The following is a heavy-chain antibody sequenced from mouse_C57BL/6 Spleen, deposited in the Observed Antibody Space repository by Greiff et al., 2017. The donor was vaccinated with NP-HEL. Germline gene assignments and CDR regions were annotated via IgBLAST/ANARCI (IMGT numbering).Heavy chain of an antibody. CDR2: ISSGGSYT. Sequence: EVQLQQSGGDLVKPGGSLKLSCAASGFTFSSYGMSWVRQTPDKRLEWVATISSGGSYTYYPDSVKGRFTISRDNAKNTLYLQMSSLKSEDTAMYYCARQGNWSWFAYWGQGTLVTVSA. V-gene: IGHV5-6*01. J-gene: IGHJ3*01. CDR1: GFTFSSYG. D-gene: IGHD4-1*01. CDR3: ARQGNWSWFAY.